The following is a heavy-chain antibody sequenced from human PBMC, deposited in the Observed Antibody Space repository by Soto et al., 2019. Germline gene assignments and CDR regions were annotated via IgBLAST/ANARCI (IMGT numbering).Heavy chain of an antibody. CDR1: GGSISSYY. CDR2: IYYSGST. V-gene: IGHV4-59*01. Sequence: ETLSLTCTVSGGSISSYYWSWIRQPPGKGLEWIGYIYYSGSTNYNPSLKSRVTISVDTSKNQFSLKLSSVTAADTAVYYCARFGGNCSSTSCYIGPVDYWGQGTLVTVSS. D-gene: IGHD2-2*02. J-gene: IGHJ4*02. CDR3: ARFGGNCSSTSCYIGPVDY.